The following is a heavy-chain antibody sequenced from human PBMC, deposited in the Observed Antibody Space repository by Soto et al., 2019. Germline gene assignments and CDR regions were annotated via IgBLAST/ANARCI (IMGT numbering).Heavy chain of an antibody. V-gene: IGHV4-30-2*01. CDR2: TYHSGNP. CDR1: GGSISSGGYS. Sequence: SETLSLTCAVSGGSISSGGYSWSWIRQPPGKALEWIGHTYHSGNPYYNPPLKSRVFISVDRSKNQFFLKVRSVTAADTAVYYCARQLIYWGQGTPVTVSS. D-gene: IGHD6-13*01. CDR3: ARQLIY. J-gene: IGHJ4*02.